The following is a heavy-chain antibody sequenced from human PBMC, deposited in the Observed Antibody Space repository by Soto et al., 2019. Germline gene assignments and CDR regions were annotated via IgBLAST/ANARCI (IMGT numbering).Heavy chain of an antibody. CDR1: GFTFTSHA. V-gene: IGHV3-23*01. CDR3: AKDRVVRGVLGGMDV. D-gene: IGHD3-10*01. CDR2: ISGSGAGT. Sequence: GGSLRLSCAASGFTFTSHAISWVRQAPGKGLEWVSAISGSGAGTYYADSVTGRFTISRDNSKNTLYLQMSSLRAEDTAVYYCAKDRVVRGVLGGMDVWGQGTTVTVSS. J-gene: IGHJ6*02.